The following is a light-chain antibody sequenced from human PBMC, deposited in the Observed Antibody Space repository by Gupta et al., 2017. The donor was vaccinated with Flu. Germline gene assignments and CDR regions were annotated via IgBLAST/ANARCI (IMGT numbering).Light chain of an antibody. V-gene: IGKV3-11*01. CDR2: AAS. CDR3: QPLSNRHPCLT. CDR1: QSVGGY. J-gene: IGKJ3*01. Sequence: EVVLTQSPATLSLSPGERATLSCRASQSVGGYLVWYQQKPGQAPRLLMYAASNRATGCPPRFTGTGAANLGKITIINREPDDLEVYYCQPLSNRHPCLTFGQGTNVYI.